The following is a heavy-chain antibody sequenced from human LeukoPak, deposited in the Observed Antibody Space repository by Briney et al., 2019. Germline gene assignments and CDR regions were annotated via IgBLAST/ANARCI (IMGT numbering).Heavy chain of an antibody. V-gene: IGHV3-48*03. J-gene: IGHJ6*04. CDR2: ISSSGSTI. Sequence: GGSLRLSCAASGFTFSSYEMNWVRQAPGKGLEWVSYISSSGSTIYYADSVKGRFTISRDNAKNSLYLQMNSLRAEDTAVYYCARDDIVATISQVPYGIDVWGKGTTVTVSS. CDR1: GFTFSSYE. CDR3: ARDDIVATISQVPYGIDV. D-gene: IGHD5-12*01.